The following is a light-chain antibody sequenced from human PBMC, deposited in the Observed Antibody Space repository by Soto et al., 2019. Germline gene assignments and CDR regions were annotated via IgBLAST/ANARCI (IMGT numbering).Light chain of an antibody. V-gene: IGLV2-18*02. CDR3: SSYTSSNTYV. CDR1: SSDIGSSNG. CDR2: DVN. Sequence: QSALTQPPSVSGSPGQSVAISCPGTSSDIGSSNGVSWYQQPPGTAPKLMIYDVNNRPSGVPDRFSGSKSGNTASLTVSGLQAEDEADYYCSSYTSSNTYVFGTGTKVTVL. J-gene: IGLJ1*01.